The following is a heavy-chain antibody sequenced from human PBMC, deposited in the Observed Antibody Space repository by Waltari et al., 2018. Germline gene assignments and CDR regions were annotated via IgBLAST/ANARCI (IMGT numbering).Heavy chain of an antibody. J-gene: IGHJ4*02. V-gene: IGHV3-53*01. CDR1: GFTVSSNY. D-gene: IGHD6-13*01. Sequence: EVQLVESGGGLIQPGGSLRLSCAASGFTVSSNYMSWVRQAPGKGVEGGSVSYSGGSTYDADSVKGRFTISRDNSKNTLDLQMNSRRAEDTAVYYCAREGEQQLVRGAFDYWGQGTLVTVSS. CDR3: AREGEQQLVRGAFDY. CDR2: SYSGGST.